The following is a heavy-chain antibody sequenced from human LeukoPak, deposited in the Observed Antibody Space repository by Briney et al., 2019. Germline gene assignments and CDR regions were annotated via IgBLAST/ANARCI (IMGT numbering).Heavy chain of an antibody. CDR3: ARDRAYDFWSGYYRSGDFDY. CDR2: MNPNGGNT. J-gene: IGHJ4*02. V-gene: IGHV1-8*03. Sequence: ASVKVSCKASGYTFTSYDINWVRQATGQGLEWMGWMNPNGGNTGCAQKFQGRVTITRNTSISTAYMELRSLRSDDTAVYYCARDRAYDFWSGYYRSGDFDYWGQGTLVTVSS. D-gene: IGHD3-3*01. CDR1: GYTFTSYD.